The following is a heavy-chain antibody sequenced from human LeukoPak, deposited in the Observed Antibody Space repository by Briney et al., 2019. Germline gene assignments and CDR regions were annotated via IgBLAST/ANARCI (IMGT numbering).Heavy chain of an antibody. CDR3: ARSYYDILTGYNPGYGMDV. D-gene: IGHD3-9*01. CDR2: ISSSSSAI. CDR1: GFTFSSYS. J-gene: IGHJ6*02. Sequence: GSLRLSCAVPGFTFSSYSMNWVRQAPGKGLEWVSYISSSSSAIYYADSVKGRFTISRDNAKNSLYLQMNSLRDEDTAVYYCARSYYDILTGYNPGYGMDVWGQGTTVTVSS. V-gene: IGHV3-48*02.